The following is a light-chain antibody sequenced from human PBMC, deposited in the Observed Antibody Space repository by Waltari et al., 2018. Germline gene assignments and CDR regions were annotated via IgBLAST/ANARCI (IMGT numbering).Light chain of an antibody. CDR3: SSYAGRSILL. Sequence: QSALTQPASVSGSPGQSITISCTGTSSDVASYNLVSWYQQYPGKAPRLVIYEVFKRPSSVFSRFSGSKSCSTASLTISGVQAEDEATYYCSSYAGRSILLFGGGT. V-gene: IGLV2-23*02. J-gene: IGLJ2*01. CDR1: SSDVASYNL. CDR2: EVF.